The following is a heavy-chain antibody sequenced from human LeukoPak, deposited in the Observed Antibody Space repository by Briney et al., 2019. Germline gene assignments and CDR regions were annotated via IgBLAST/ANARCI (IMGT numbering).Heavy chain of an antibody. D-gene: IGHD3-3*01. CDR2: ISGSGGRT. Sequence: GGSLRLSCAASGFTFSSYAMSWVRQAPGKGLEWVSAISGSGGRTYYADSVKGRFTISRDNSKNTLYLQMNSLRAEDTAVYYCAKGERSYDFWSGYMDYWGQGTLVTVSS. CDR1: GFTFSSYA. CDR3: AKGERSYDFWSGYMDY. J-gene: IGHJ4*02. V-gene: IGHV3-23*01.